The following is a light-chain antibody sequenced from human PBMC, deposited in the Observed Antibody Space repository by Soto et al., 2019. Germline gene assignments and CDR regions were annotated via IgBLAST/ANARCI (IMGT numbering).Light chain of an antibody. V-gene: IGKV3D-15*01. CDR3: QQYTQWLIT. CDR1: QTVNSN. J-gene: IGKJ5*01. CDR2: GIS. Sequence: EVVMTKSPATLSVSPGEGATLSCRTSQTVNSNYLAWYQQKSGQAPRLLIYGISTRATGVPDRFSASGSGTEFTLTIRSLQPEDFAVYYCQQYTQWLITFGQGRRLAIK.